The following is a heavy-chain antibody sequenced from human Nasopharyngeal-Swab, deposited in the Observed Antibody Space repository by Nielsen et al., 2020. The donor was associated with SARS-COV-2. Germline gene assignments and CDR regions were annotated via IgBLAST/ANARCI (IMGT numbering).Heavy chain of an antibody. J-gene: IGHJ5*02. V-gene: IGHV4-39*07. CDR3: ARAYDSSHNWFDP. CDR2: IYYSGST. D-gene: IGHD3-22*01. Sequence: RQAPGKGLEWIGSIYYSGSTYYNPSLKSRVTISVDTSKNQFSLKLSSVTAADTAVYYCARAYDSSHNWFDPWGQGTLVTVSS.